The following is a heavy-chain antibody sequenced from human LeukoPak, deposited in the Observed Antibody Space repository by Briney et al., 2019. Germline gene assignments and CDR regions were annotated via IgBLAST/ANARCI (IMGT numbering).Heavy chain of an antibody. CDR1: GCSFTSYW. D-gene: IGHD3-22*01. J-gene: IGHJ4*02. CDR2: IYPGDSDT. Sequence: GESLKISCKGSGCSFTSYWIGWVRQMPGKGLEWMGIIYPGDSDTRYSPSFQGQVTISADKSTSTAYLQWSSLKASDTAMYYCARRGIDSSGPFDYWGQGTLVTVSS. V-gene: IGHV5-51*01. CDR3: ARRGIDSSGPFDY.